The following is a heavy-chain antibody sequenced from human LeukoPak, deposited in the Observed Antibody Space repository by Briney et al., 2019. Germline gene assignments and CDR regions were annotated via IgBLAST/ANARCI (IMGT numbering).Heavy chain of an antibody. Sequence: GGSLRLSCAASGFTFSNYAMTWVRQAPGKGLELVSVISASGRNRDYAGSVKGRFTITRDNAENTLSLLMNSLRAEDTAIYYCAKLVGTGTTSTDYWGQGTLVTVSS. CDR3: AKLVGTGTTSTDY. D-gene: IGHD1-1*01. V-gene: IGHV3-23*01. CDR1: GFTFSNYA. J-gene: IGHJ4*02. CDR2: ISASGRNR.